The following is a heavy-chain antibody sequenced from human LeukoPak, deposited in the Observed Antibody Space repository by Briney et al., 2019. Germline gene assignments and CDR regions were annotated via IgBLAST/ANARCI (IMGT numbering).Heavy chain of an antibody. Sequence: GGSLRLSCAASGFTFSDYHINWVRKAPGKGLKWLSYISSTSTSMNYADSVRGRFAISRDNAKNSLYLQMNSLRDEDTAVYYCARVWQDNSGVDYWGQGTLVTVSS. J-gene: IGHJ4*02. CDR1: GFTFSDYH. CDR2: ISSTSTSM. CDR3: ARVWQDNSGVDY. V-gene: IGHV3-48*02. D-gene: IGHD2-21*01.